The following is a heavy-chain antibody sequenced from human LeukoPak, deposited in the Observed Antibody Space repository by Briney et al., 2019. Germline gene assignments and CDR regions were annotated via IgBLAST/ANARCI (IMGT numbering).Heavy chain of an antibody. D-gene: IGHD6-6*01. CDR3: ARVYRSSSGYCFDY. CDR2: IKQDGSEK. V-gene: IGHV3-7*01. Sequence: GGSLRLSCAASGFIYSSYWMTWVRQAPGKGLEWVANIKQDGSEKYDVDSVKGRFTISRDNAQNSPYLQMNSLRAEDTAVYYCARVYRSSSGYCFDYWGQGTLVTVSS. CDR1: GFIYSSYW. J-gene: IGHJ4*02.